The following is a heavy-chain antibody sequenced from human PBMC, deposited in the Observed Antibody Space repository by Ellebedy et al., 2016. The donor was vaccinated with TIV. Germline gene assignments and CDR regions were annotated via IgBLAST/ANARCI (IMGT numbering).Heavy chain of an antibody. CDR2: VKSDGSEN. J-gene: IGHJ4*02. V-gene: IGHV3-7*03. CDR3: ARRLPPDY. Sequence: PGGSLRLSCSASGVTFSSYVKHWGRQAPGKGLEWVANVKSDGSENYYVDSLKGRFTISRDNAKKSLSLQMNSLRAEDTAVYYCARRLPPDYWGQGTLVTVSS. CDR1: GVTFSSYV.